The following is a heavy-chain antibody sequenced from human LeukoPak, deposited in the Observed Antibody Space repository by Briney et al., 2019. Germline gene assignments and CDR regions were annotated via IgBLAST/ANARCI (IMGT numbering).Heavy chain of an antibody. CDR1: GYSISSGYY. J-gene: IGHJ5*02. CDR2: IAHSGST. D-gene: IGHD2-15*01. CDR3: ARGGYCSGGSCYRENWFDP. V-gene: IGHV4-38-2*01. Sequence: SETLSLTCAVSGYSISSGYYWGWIRQPPGKGLEWSGSIAHSGSTYYNPSLKNRVTTSVDTSKNQFSLKLSSVTAADTAVYYCARGGYCSGGSCYRENWFDPWGQGTLVTVSS.